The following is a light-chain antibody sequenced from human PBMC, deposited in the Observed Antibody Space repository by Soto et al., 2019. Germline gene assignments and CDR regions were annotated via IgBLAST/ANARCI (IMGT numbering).Light chain of an antibody. V-gene: IGKV2-28*01. CDR3: MQALQTPWT. CDR2: LGS. J-gene: IGKJ1*01. CDR1: QSLLHSNGYNY. Sequence: DIVMTQSPLSLPVTPGEPASISCRSSQSLLHSNGYNYLDWYLQKPGQSPQLLIYLGSNRASGVHDRFSGSGSGTDLTLKISRVEAEDVGVYYCMQALQTPWTFGQGTKVEIK.